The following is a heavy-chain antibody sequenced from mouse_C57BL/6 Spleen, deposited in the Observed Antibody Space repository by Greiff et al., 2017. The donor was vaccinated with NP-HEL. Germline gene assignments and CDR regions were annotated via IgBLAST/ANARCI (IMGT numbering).Heavy chain of an antibody. Sequence: VQLQQSGPELVKPGDSVKISCKASGYSFTGYFMNWVMQSHGKSLEWIGRINPYNGDTFYNQKFKGKATLTVDKSSSTAHMELRSLTSEDSAVYYCAKGDSLSENDFDYWGQGTTLTVSS. CDR3: AKGDSLSENDFDY. CDR1: GYSFTGYF. V-gene: IGHV1-20*01. D-gene: IGHD6-1*01. CDR2: INPYNGDT. J-gene: IGHJ2*01.